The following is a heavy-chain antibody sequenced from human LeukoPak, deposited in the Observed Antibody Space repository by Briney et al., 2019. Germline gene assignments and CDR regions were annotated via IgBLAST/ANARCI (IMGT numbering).Heavy chain of an antibody. J-gene: IGHJ5*02. D-gene: IGHD5-12*01. CDR3: AFEGPVSGYAFDP. Sequence: TSETLSLTCAVYGESFSEYYWSWIRQPPGKELEWIGQINHSGGTNYHPSLKTRVTISLDTSKNQVSLKLRSVTAADTAVYYCAFEGPVSGYAFDPWGQGALVAVSS. V-gene: IGHV4-34*01. CDR1: GESFSEYY. CDR2: INHSGGT.